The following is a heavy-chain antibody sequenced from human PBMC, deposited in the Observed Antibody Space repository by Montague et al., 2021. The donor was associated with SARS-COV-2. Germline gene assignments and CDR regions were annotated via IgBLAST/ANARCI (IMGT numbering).Heavy chain of an antibody. CDR3: ARGYDYGWGSYRYLQWFDP. CDR1: GGSFSGYY. CDR2: INHSGST. J-gene: IGHJ5*02. Sequence: SETLSLTCAVYGGSFSGYYWSWIRQPPGKGLEWIGEINHSGSTNYNPSLKSRVTISVDTSKNQFSLKLSSVTAADTAVYYCARGYDYGWGSYRYLQWFDPWGQGTLVTVSS. D-gene: IGHD3-16*02. V-gene: IGHV4-34*01.